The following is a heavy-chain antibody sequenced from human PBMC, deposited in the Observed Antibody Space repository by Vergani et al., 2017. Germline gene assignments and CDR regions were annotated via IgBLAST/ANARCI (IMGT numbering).Heavy chain of an antibody. CDR3: ARDRDLYCRSTTSGHNWFDP. V-gene: IGHV4-59*01. Sequence: QVQLQESGPGLVKPSETLSLTCTVSGAAIKDFYCSWFRQPPGKGLEWIGYVYYTGSTTYNPSLKSRVTISVDTSNNQFSLRMTSLTAADTAIYYCARDRDLYCRSTTSGHNWFDPWGQGSLVTVSS. J-gene: IGHJ5*02. D-gene: IGHD2/OR15-2a*01. CDR2: VYYTGST. CDR1: GAAIKDFY.